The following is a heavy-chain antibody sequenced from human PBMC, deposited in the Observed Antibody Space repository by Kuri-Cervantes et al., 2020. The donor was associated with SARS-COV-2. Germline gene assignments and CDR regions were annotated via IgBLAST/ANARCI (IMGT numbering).Heavy chain of an antibody. Sequence: GESLKISCAASGFTFSSYGMHWVRQAPGKGLEWVAVIWYDGSNKYYAGSVKGRFTISRDSSKNTLYLQMNSLRAEDTAVYYCARRGSSWDYWGQGTLVTVSS. CDR2: IWYDGSNK. V-gene: IGHV3-33*01. J-gene: IGHJ4*02. D-gene: IGHD6-13*01. CDR1: GFTFSSYG. CDR3: ARRGSSWDY.